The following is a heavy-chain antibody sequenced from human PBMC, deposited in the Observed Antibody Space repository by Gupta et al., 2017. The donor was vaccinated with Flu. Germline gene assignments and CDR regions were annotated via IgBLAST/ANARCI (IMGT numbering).Heavy chain of an antibody. CDR1: GFPFRNSW. CDR3: ARDWGYCSGGNCYTVYDY. J-gene: IGHJ4*02. CDR2: IKEDGSEK. D-gene: IGHD2-15*01. V-gene: IGHV3-7*01. Sequence: EVQLVESGGGLVQPGGSLRLSCVASGFPFRNSWLSWVRQAPGKGPEWVADIKEDGSEKNHGDSVKGRFTISRDNAKNSLLLQMNSLRAEDTAVYYCARDWGYCSGGNCYTVYDYWGQGTLVTVSS.